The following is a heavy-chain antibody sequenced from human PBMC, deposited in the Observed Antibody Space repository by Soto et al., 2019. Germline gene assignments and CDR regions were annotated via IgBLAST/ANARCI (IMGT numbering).Heavy chain of an antibody. CDR1: GGSFSCYY. CDR3: ARDPYYDFWSGYHLYGMDV. J-gene: IGHJ6*02. Sequence: SETLSLTCAVYGGSFSCYYWSWIRQPPGKGLEWIGEINHSGSTNYNSSLKSRVTISVDTSKNQFSLKLSSVTAADTAVYYCARDPYYDFWSGYHLYGMDVWGQGTTVTVSS. V-gene: IGHV4-34*01. CDR2: INHSGST. D-gene: IGHD3-3*01.